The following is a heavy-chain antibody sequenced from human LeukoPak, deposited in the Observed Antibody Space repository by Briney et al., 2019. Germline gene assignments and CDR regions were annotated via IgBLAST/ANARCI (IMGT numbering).Heavy chain of an antibody. CDR3: ARDRWGIQLWSEHWFDP. CDR1: GGTFSSYA. Sequence: GASVKVSCKASGGTFSSYAISWVRQAPGQGLEWMGRIIPIFATANYAQKFQGRVTITTDESTSTAYMELSSLRSEDTAVYYCARDRWGIQLWSEHWFDPWGQGTLVTVSS. CDR2: IIPIFATA. J-gene: IGHJ5*02. D-gene: IGHD5-18*01. V-gene: IGHV1-69*05.